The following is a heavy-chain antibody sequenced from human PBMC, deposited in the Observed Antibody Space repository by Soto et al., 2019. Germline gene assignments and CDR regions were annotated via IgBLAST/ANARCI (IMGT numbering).Heavy chain of an antibody. CDR2: ISIAGET. J-gene: IGHJ4*02. V-gene: IGHV3-13*01. CDR1: GFTFSSYD. CDR3: ARAAAAGDLDY. Sequence: GGSLRLSCSASGFTFSSYDMHWVRQVTGKGLEWVSAISIAGETFYADSLKGRFTISRDNAKNSLYLQMNSLRAEDTAVYYCARAAAAGDLDYWGQRTLVTVSS. D-gene: IGHD6-13*01.